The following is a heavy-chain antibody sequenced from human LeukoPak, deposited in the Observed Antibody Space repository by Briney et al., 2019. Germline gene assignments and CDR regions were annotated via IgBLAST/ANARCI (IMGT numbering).Heavy chain of an antibody. CDR2: INPNSGGT. CDR1: GYTLTGYY. J-gene: IGHJ4*02. Sequence: ASVKVSCKSSGYTLTGYYMHWVRQAPGQGLEWMGWINPNSGGTKYAQKCQGRVTMTRDTSISTGYMELSRLRSDDTAVYYCAMMMYGSGSYYYFDYWGQGTLVTVSS. V-gene: IGHV1-2*02. CDR3: AMMMYGSGSYYYFDY. D-gene: IGHD3-10*01.